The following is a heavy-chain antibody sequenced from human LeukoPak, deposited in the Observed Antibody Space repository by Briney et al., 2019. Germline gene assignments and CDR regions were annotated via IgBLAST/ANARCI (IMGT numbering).Heavy chain of an antibody. V-gene: IGHV3-15*01. CDR2: IKSKTDGGTT. Sequence: PGGSLRLSCAASGFTFSNAWMSWVRQAPGKGLEWVGRIKSKTDGGTTDYAAPVKGRFTISRDDSKNTLYLQMNSLKTEDTAVYYCTTGVGYSSSWFDYWGQGTLVTVSS. J-gene: IGHJ4*02. CDR3: TTGVGYSSSWFDY. CDR1: GFTFSNAW. D-gene: IGHD6-13*01.